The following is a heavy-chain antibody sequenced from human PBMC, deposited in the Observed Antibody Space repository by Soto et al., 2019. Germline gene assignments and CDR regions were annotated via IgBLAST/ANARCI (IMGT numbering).Heavy chain of an antibody. J-gene: IGHJ5*02. CDR3: ARAKAYSSGWKWWFDP. CDR2: ISAYNGNT. V-gene: IGHV1-18*04. Sequence: ASLQVSCKASGYTFTSYGISWVRQAPGQGLEWMGWISAYNGNTNYAQKLQGRVTMTTDTSTSTAYMELRSLRSDDTAVYYCARAKAYSSGWKWWFDPWGQGTLVTVAS. CDR1: GYTFTSYG. D-gene: IGHD6-19*01.